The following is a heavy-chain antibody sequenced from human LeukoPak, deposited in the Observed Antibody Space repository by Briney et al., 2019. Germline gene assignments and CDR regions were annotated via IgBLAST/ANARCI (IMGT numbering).Heavy chain of an antibody. V-gene: IGHV4-34*01. CDR3: VTYYFDSSGPKKNY. J-gene: IGHJ4*02. CDR1: GGPFSDYY. Sequence: SETLSLTCAVYGGPFSDYYWSWIRQPPGKGLEWIGEINHSGSTNYNPSLKSRVTISVDTSKKQFSLKLSSVTAADTAVYYCVTYYFDSSGPKKNYWGQGTLVTVSS. D-gene: IGHD3-22*01. CDR2: INHSGST.